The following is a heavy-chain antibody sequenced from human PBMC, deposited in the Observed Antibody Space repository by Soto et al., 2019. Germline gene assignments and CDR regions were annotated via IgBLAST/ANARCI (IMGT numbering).Heavy chain of an antibody. J-gene: IGHJ1*01. Sequence: SETLSLTCTVSGDSISSTTYYWGWIRQPPGRGLEWIGTIYYSGRTHYNPSLKGRVTISLDVSKNQFSLKLTSMTAADTGVYYCATHNWNLDPWGQGTLVTVSS. CDR2: IYYSGRT. D-gene: IGHD1-7*01. CDR3: ATHNWNLDP. V-gene: IGHV4-39*01. CDR1: GDSISSTTYY.